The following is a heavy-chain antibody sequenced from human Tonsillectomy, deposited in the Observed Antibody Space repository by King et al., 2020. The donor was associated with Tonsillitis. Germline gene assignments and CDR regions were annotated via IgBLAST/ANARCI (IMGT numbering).Heavy chain of an antibody. CDR3: AVNXXYGXGXYYXSVKFDX. Sequence: TLKESGPTLVKPTQXLTLTCTFSXXSLSXSXVGVGWIRQPPGKALEWLALIYWNDDKRYSPSLKSRLTITKDTPKNQVVLTMTNMDPVDTATYYCAVNXXYGXGXYYXSVKFDXWGXGXLVTVS. D-gene: IGHD3-10*01. J-gene: IGHJ4*02. V-gene: IGHV2-5*01. CDR1: XXSLSXSXVG. CDR2: IYWNDDK.